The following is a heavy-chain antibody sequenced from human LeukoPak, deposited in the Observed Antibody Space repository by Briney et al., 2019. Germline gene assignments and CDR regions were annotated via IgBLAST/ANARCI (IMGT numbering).Heavy chain of an antibody. CDR2: IYYSGST. V-gene: IGHV4-31*03. D-gene: IGHD3-3*01. Sequence: PSETLSLTCTVSGGSISSGGYYWSWIRQHPGKGLEWIGYIYYSGSTYYNPSLKSRVTISVDTSKNQFSLKLSSVTAADTAVYYCARAGGLRLLEWLSPFDYWGQGTLVTVSS. CDR3: ARAGGLRLLEWLSPFDY. CDR1: GGSISSGGYY. J-gene: IGHJ4*02.